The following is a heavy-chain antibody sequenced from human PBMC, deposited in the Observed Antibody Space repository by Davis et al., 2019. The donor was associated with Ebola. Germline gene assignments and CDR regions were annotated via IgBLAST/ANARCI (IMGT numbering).Heavy chain of an antibody. CDR3: ARADGYNTPPDY. V-gene: IGHV3-74*01. Sequence: GESLKISYATSGFIFSNYAMNWVRQAPGKGLVWVARVSVDEITTTYADSVKDRFIISRDNTKNTLYLQVNSLRVEDTALYYCARADGYNTPPDYWGQGTLVTVSS. CDR1: GFIFSNYA. CDR2: VSVDEITT. J-gene: IGHJ4*02. D-gene: IGHD3-10*01.